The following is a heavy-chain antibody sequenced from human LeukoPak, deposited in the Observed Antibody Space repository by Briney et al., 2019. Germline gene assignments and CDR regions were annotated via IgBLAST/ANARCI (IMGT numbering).Heavy chain of an antibody. CDR1: GGTFSSYA. J-gene: IGHJ4*02. V-gene: IGHV1-69*05. Sequence: SVKVSCKASGGTFSSYAISWVRQAPGQGLEWMGRIIPIFGTANYAQKFQGRVTITTDESTSTAYMELSSLRSEDTAAYYCARSLVFGVVINYFDYWGQGTLVTVSS. CDR3: ARSLVFGVVINYFDY. CDR2: IIPIFGTA. D-gene: IGHD3-3*01.